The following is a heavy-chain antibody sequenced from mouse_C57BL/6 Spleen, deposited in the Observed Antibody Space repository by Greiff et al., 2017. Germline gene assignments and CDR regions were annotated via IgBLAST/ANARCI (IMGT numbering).Heavy chain of an antibody. V-gene: IGHV2-9*01. CDR2: IWGGGSK. CDR3: AKQGTRGAMGY. J-gene: IGHJ4*01. D-gene: IGHD3-3*01. Sequence: VMLVESGPGLVAPSPCLSITCTASGFSLTSYGVDWVRQPPGKGLEWLGVIWGGGSKNYNSALMFRLSISKDNSKSQVCLKMNSLQTDDTSMYYCAKQGTRGAMGYWGQGTSVTVS. CDR1: GFSLTSYG.